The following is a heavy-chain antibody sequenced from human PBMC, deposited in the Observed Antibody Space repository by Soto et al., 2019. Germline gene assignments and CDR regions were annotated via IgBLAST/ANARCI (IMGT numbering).Heavy chain of an antibody. Sequence: QVNLVQSGPEVKKPGASVRVSCRASGYSFTDYGVSWVRQAPGQGLEWMGWISAYSGNTHYAQKFQDRGTMTTDASTTTAYMELRSLTSDDTAVYYRARAATTFGVVTKIDFWGQGALVTVSS. CDR3: ARAATTFGVVTKIDF. V-gene: IGHV1-18*04. J-gene: IGHJ4*02. CDR2: ISAYSGNT. CDR1: GYSFTDYG. D-gene: IGHD3-3*01.